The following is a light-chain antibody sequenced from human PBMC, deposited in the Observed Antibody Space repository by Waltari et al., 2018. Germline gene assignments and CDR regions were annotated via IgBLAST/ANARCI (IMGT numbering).Light chain of an antibody. J-gene: IGLJ2*01. CDR3: QVWDRTGDHVI. CDR2: EDK. Sequence: YVLTQPPSVSVTPGRTARIPCGGNNSGRKTVHWYQQKPDQAPVLVVYEDKERPSGIPERFSASNSGNTATLTISGVAAGDEADYYCQVWDRTGDHVIFGGGTKLTVL. CDR1: NSGRKT. V-gene: IGLV3-21*03.